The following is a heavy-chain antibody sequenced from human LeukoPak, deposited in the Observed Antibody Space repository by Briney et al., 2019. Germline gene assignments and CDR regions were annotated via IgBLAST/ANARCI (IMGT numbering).Heavy chain of an antibody. V-gene: IGHV1-18*01. Sequence: ASVKVSCKASGYTFTSYGISWVRQAPGQGLEWMGWISAYNGNTNYAQKLQGRVTMTTDTSTSTAYMELRSLRSDDTAVYYCARDGQQWLVRGYYGMDVWGQGTTVTVSS. CDR2: ISAYNGNT. J-gene: IGHJ6*02. CDR3: ARDGQQWLVRGYYGMDV. CDR1: GYTFTSYG. D-gene: IGHD6-19*01.